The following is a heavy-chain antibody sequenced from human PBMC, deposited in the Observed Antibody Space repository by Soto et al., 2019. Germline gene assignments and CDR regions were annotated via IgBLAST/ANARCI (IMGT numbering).Heavy chain of an antibody. Sequence: PSETLSLTCTVSGGSISSYYWSWIRQPPGKGLEWIGYIYYGGSTNYNPSLKSRVTISVDTSKNQFSLKLSSVTAADTAVYYCARGTLTTFFDYWGQGTLVTVSS. J-gene: IGHJ4*02. CDR3: ARGTLTTFFDY. CDR1: GGSISSYY. V-gene: IGHV4-59*01. CDR2: IYYGGST.